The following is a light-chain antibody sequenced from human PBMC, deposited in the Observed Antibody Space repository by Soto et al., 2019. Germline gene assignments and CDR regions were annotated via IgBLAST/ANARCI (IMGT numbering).Light chain of an antibody. CDR2: GDN. Sequence: QSALTQPPSVSGAPGQRVAISCTGSSSNIGAEYDVHWYQQLPGTAPKRLIYGDNNRPSGVPDRFSGPKSGTSASLAITGLQPEDEADYYCQSYDSSLTTFVFGTGTKVTVL. J-gene: IGLJ1*01. CDR1: SSNIGAEYD. V-gene: IGLV1-40*01. CDR3: QSYDSSLTTFV.